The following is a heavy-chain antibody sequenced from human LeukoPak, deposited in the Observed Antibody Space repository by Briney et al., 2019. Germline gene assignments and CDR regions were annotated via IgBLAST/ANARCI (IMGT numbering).Heavy chain of an antibody. CDR3: AKGAHYDSYYYYMDV. J-gene: IGHJ6*03. CDR2: ITWNAGST. V-gene: IGHV3-20*04. Sequence: GGSLRLSCAASGFTFDDYGMSWVRQAPGKGLEWVSGITWNAGSTGYADSVKGRFTISRDNSKNTLYLQMNSLRAEDTAVYYCAKGAHYDSYYYYMDVWGKGTTVTVSS. CDR1: GFTFDDYG. D-gene: IGHD3-3*01.